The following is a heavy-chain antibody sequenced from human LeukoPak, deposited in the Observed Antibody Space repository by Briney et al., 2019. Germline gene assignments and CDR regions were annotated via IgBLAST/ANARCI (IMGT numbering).Heavy chain of an antibody. CDR3: ASWCEAVAPDAFDI. CDR2: IYYSGST. J-gene: IGHJ3*02. V-gene: IGHV4-39*07. Sequence: PSETPSLTCTVSGGSISSSSYYWGWIRQPPGKGLEWIGSIYYSGSTYYNPSLKSRVTISVDTSKNQFSLKLSSVTAADTAVYYCASWCEAVAPDAFDIWGQGTMVTVSS. CDR1: GGSISSSSYY. D-gene: IGHD6-19*01.